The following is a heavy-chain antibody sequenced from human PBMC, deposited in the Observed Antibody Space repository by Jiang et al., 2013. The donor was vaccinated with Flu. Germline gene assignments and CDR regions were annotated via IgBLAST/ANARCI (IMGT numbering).Heavy chain of an antibody. D-gene: IGHD3-10*01. V-gene: IGHV7-4-1*02. CDR2: INTNTGNP. CDR1: SYA. Sequence: SYAMNWVRQAPGQGLEWMGWINTNTGNPTYAQGFTGRFVFSLDTSVSTAYLQISSLKAEDTAVYYCARGMDRADLDYWGQGTLVTVSS. J-gene: IGHJ4*02. CDR3: ARGMDRADLDY.